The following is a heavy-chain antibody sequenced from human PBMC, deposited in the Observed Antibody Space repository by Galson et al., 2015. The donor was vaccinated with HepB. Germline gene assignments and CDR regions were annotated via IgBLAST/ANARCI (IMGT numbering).Heavy chain of an antibody. CDR2: INPNRGGT. CDR3: ARDLGTVYGSGSYYLDY. CDR1: GYTFTGYY. J-gene: IGHJ4*02. V-gene: IGHV1-2*06. D-gene: IGHD3-10*01. Sequence: SVKVSCKASGYTFTGYYMHWVRQAPGQGLEWVGRINPNRGGTNHAQKFQGRVTMTSDTSISTAYMELSRLRSDDTAVFYCARDLGTVYGSGSYYLDYWGQGTLVTVSS.